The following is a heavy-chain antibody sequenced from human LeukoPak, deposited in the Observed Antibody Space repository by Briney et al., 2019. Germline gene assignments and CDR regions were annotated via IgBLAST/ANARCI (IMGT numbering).Heavy chain of an antibody. D-gene: IGHD3-3*01. J-gene: IGHJ4*02. V-gene: IGHV1-2*02. CDR2: INPNSGGT. CDR3: ARDVDGVALDY. Sequence: ASVKVSCKASGYTFTGYYMHWVRQAPAQGLEWMGWINPNSGGTNYAQKFQGRVTLTRDTSISTAYMELSRLRSDDTAVYYCARDVDGVALDYWGQGTLVTVSS. CDR1: GYTFTGYY.